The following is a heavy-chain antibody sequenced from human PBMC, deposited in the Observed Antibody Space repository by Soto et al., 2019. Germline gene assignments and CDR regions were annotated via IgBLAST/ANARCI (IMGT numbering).Heavy chain of an antibody. CDR1: GFTFSTYW. CDR2: IKGDGSTT. D-gene: IGHD3-3*02. J-gene: IGHJ4*02. Sequence: EVQLVESGGDSVQPGGSLRLSCAASGFTFSTYWMHWVRQAPGEGLVWVSRIKGDGSTTSSADSVEGRFTISRDNAKNTVYLHMNSLRADDTAVYYCARGAFHNYYVDYWGQGTLGTVSS. CDR3: ARGAFHNYYVDY. V-gene: IGHV3-74*01.